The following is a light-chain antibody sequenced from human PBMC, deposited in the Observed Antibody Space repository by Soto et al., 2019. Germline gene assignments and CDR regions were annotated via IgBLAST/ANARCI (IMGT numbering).Light chain of an antibody. V-gene: IGLV4-60*02. J-gene: IGLJ1*01. CDR1: SGHSSYI. Sequence: QLVLTQSSSASASLGSSVKLTCTLSSGHSSYIIAWHQQQPGKAPRYLMKLERSGSYNKGSGVPDRFSGSSSGADRYLTISNLQFEDEADYYCETWDSNTHVFGAGTKLTVL. CDR2: LERSGSY. CDR3: ETWDSNTHV.